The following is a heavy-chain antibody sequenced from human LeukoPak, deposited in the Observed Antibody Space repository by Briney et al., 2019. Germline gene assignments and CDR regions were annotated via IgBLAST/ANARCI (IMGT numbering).Heavy chain of an antibody. Sequence: GASVKVSCKASGYTFTGYYMHWVRQAPGQGLEWTGRINPNSGGTNYAQKFQGRVTMTRDTSISTAYMELSRLRSDDTAVYYCARDLKSASGSQFDYWGQGTLVTVSS. CDR1: GYTFTGYY. CDR2: INPNSGGT. J-gene: IGHJ4*02. V-gene: IGHV1-2*06. D-gene: IGHD2-15*01. CDR3: ARDLKSASGSQFDY.